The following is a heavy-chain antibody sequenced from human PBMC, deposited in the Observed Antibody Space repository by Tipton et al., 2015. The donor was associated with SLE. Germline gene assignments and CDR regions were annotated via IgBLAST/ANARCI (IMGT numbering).Heavy chain of an antibody. D-gene: IGHD3-16*01. CDR3: ARDGGIDP. Sequence: TLSLTYTVSGGSVSSGSYYWSWIRQPPGKGLEWIGYIYYSGSTNYNPSLKSRVTISVDTSKNQFSLKLSSVTAADTAVYYCARDGGIDPWGQGTLVTVSS. CDR1: GGSVSSGSYY. V-gene: IGHV4-61*01. CDR2: IYYSGST. J-gene: IGHJ5*02.